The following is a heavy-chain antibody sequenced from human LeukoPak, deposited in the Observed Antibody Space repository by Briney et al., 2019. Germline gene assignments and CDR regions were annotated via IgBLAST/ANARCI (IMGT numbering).Heavy chain of an antibody. CDR2: ISSSSYI. Sequence: GGSLRLSCAASGFTFSSYSMNWVRQAPGKGLEWVSSISSSSYIYYAGSVKGRFTISRDNAKNSLYLQMNSLRAEDTAVYYCARDPPYNWNDPFDYWGQGTLVTVSS. CDR3: ARDPPYNWNDPFDY. V-gene: IGHV3-21*01. CDR1: GFTFSSYS. D-gene: IGHD1-1*01. J-gene: IGHJ4*02.